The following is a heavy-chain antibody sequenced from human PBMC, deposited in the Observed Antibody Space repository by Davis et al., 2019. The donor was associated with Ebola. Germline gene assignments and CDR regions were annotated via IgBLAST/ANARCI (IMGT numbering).Heavy chain of an antibody. Sequence: PGGSLRLSCAASGFTFSSYEMNWVRQAPGKGLEWVSYISSSGSIIYYADSVKGRFTISRDNAKNSLYLQMNSLRAENTAVYYCARGGLIDYWGQGTLVTVSS. D-gene: IGHD3-10*01. CDR1: GFTFSSYE. CDR3: ARGGLIDY. V-gene: IGHV3-48*03. J-gene: IGHJ4*02. CDR2: ISSSGSII.